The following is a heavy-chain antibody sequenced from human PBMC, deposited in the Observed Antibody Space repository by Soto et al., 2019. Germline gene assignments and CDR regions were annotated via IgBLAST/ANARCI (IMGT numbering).Heavy chain of an antibody. D-gene: IGHD6-19*01. V-gene: IGHV4-39*01. J-gene: IGHJ4*02. CDR2: IYYSGST. CDR3: ARRTVNIRTFYSGLKTHCFDY. CDR1: GGSISSSSYY. Sequence: QLQLQESGPGLVKPSETLSLTCAVSGGSISSSSYYWGWIRQPPGKGLEWIGSIYYSGSTYYTPSLPSRVAISVDTSKNQFSLKLNSVTDADTAVYYCARRTVNIRTFYSGLKTHCFDYWGQGTLVTVSS.